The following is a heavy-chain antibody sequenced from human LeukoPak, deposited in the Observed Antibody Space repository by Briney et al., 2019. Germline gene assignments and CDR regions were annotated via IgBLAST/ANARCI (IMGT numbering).Heavy chain of an antibody. Sequence: PSETLSLTCALSGGSITDYYYNWVRQPPGKGLEWIGEINHSGSTTYNPSLKSRVTISVDKSKNQFSLKLSSVTAADTAVYYCARTSVDTAMGTDYWGQGTLVTVSS. CDR2: INHSGST. J-gene: IGHJ4*02. CDR1: GGSITDYY. CDR3: ARTSVDTAMGTDY. D-gene: IGHD5-18*01. V-gene: IGHV4-34*01.